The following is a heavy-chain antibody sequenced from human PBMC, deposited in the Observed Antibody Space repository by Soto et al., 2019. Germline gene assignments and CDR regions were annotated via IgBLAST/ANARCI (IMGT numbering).Heavy chain of an antibody. V-gene: IGHV3-33*01. D-gene: IGHD5-12*01. J-gene: IGHJ4*02. Sequence: QVQLVESGGGVVQPGRSLRLSCAASGFTFSSYGMHWVRQAPGKGLEWVAVIWYDGSNKYYADSVKGRFTISRDNSKNTLYLQMNSLRAEDTAVYYCASGSGYDYPPGYWGQGTLVTVSS. CDR3: ASGSGYDYPPGY. CDR2: IWYDGSNK. CDR1: GFTFSSYG.